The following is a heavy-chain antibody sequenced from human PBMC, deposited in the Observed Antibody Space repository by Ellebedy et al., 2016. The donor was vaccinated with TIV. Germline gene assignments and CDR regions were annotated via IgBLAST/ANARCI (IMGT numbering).Heavy chain of an antibody. Sequence: GESLKISCAASGLTFTDYWMNWFRQAPGKGPEWVSNIKQDGSEQNYVGSVKGRFTISRDNAKNSLSLQMNTLRTEDTAVYYCAGGRGWLVDNWGQGIMVTVSS. CDR1: GLTFTDYW. J-gene: IGHJ4*02. V-gene: IGHV3-7*01. CDR3: AGGRGWLVDN. CDR2: IKQDGSEQ. D-gene: IGHD6-19*01.